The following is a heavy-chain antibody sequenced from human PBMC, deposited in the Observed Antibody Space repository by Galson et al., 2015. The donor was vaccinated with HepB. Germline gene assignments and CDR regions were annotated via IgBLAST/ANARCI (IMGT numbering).Heavy chain of an antibody. Sequence: SLRLSCAASGFTFSSYDMHWVRRPTGKGLEWVSGIGTSGDTYYPGSVKGRFTISRENAKNSLYLQMNSLRAGDTAVYYCARRRVSMVRGVNYYYYGMDVWGQGTTVTVSS. V-gene: IGHV3-13*01. J-gene: IGHJ6*02. CDR2: IGTSGDT. CDR1: GFTFSSYD. D-gene: IGHD3-10*01. CDR3: ARRRVSMVRGVNYYYYGMDV.